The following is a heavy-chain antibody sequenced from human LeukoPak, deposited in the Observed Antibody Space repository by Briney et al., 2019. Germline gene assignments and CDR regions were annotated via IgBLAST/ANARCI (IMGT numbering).Heavy chain of an antibody. D-gene: IGHD1-26*01. CDR1: GFTFSTYG. CDR2: IRYDGTNK. J-gene: IGHJ4*02. V-gene: IGHV3-30*02. Sequence: GGSLRLSCVASGFTFSTYGMHWVRQAPGKGLEWVTFIRYDGTNKYYAGSVKGRFTISRDNFKNTLYLQMNSLRAEDTAVYYCARGRVGANDYFDYWGQGTLVTVSS. CDR3: ARGRVGANDYFDY.